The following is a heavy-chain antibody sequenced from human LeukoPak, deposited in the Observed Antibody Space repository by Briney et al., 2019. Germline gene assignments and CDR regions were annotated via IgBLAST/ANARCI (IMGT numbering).Heavy chain of an antibody. CDR2: IYPGDSDT. J-gene: IGHJ4*02. V-gene: IGHV5-51*01. CDR3: ARRPLDPSGYLIDY. CDR1: GYSFTIYW. Sequence: GESLKIPCKGSGYSFTIYWIGWVRQMPGKGLEWMGIIYPGDSDTRYSPSFQGQVTLSADKSISTAYLQWSSLKASDTAMYYCARRPLDPSGYLIDYWGQGTLVTVSS. D-gene: IGHD3-22*01.